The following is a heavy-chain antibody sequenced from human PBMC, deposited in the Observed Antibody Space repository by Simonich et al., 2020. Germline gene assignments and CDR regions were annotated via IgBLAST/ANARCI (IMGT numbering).Heavy chain of an antibody. CDR1: GYSIRSGYY. CDR2: IYHSGRT. D-gene: IGHD6-13*01. Sequence: QVQLQESGPGLVKPSETLSLTCAVSGYSIRSGYYGGWSRQPPGKGLEWIGSIYHSGRTYYNPSLKSRGTISVDTSKNQFSLKLSSVTAADTAVYYCARVGYSNYYYYGMDVWGQGTTVTVSS. CDR3: ARVGYSNYYYYGMDV. J-gene: IGHJ6*02. V-gene: IGHV4-38-2*01.